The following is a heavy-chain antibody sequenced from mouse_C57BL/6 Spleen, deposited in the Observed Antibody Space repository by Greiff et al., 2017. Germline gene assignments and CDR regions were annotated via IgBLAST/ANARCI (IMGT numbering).Heavy chain of an antibody. Sequence: EVQLVESGGGLVQPKGSLKLSCAASGFTFNTYAMHWVRQAPGKGLELVARIRSKSSNYATYYADSVKDRFTISRDDSQSMLYLQMNNLKTEDTAMYCCVRNWDGAMDYWGQGTSVTVSS. CDR1: GFTFNTYA. J-gene: IGHJ4*01. CDR3: VRNWDGAMDY. CDR2: IRSKSSNYAT. D-gene: IGHD4-1*01. V-gene: IGHV10-3*01.